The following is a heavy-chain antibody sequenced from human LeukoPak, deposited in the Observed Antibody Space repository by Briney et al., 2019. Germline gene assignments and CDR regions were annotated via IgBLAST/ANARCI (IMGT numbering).Heavy chain of an antibody. V-gene: IGHV3-74*01. D-gene: IGHD3-16*01. J-gene: IGHJ4*02. Sequence: PGGSLRLSCVASAFTLSNFGMHWVRQAPGKGLVWVSRINSDGSSTSYADSVKGRFTISRDNAKNTLYLQMNSLRAEDTAVYYCASRNFGGATVYWGQGTLVTVSS. CDR2: INSDGSST. CDR1: AFTLSNFG. CDR3: ASRNFGGATVY.